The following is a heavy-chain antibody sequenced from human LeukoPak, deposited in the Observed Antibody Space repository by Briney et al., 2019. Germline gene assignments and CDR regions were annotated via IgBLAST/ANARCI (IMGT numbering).Heavy chain of an antibody. J-gene: IGHJ4*02. D-gene: IGHD3-9*01. CDR2: INIDGSST. CDR3: ARERYSDSNYIDC. V-gene: IGHV3-74*01. Sequence: GGSLRLSCAASGFTFSSYWMHWVRQAPGKGLVWVSRINIDGSSTSYADSVKGRFTISRDSAKNTLYLQMNSLRAEDTAVYDCARERYSDSNYIDCWDQGTLVTVSS. CDR1: GFTFSSYW.